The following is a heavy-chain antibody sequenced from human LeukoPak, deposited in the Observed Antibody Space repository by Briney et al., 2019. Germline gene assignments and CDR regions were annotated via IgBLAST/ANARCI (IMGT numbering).Heavy chain of an antibody. CDR3: ARDPAYYYGSGSYHDY. Sequence: SETLSLTCTVSGGSISSGSYYWSWIRQPAGKGLEWIGRIYTSGSTNYNPSLKSRVTISVDTSKNQFSLKLSSVTAADTAVYYCARDPAYYYGSGSYHDYWGQGTLVTVSS. CDR2: IYTSGST. J-gene: IGHJ4*02. D-gene: IGHD3-10*01. CDR1: GGSISSGSYY. V-gene: IGHV4-61*02.